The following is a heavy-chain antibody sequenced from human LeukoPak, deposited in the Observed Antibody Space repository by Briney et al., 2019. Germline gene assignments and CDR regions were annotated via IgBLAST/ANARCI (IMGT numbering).Heavy chain of an antibody. CDR1: GLTFSNNY. D-gene: IGHD1-26*01. CDR2: IYSGGST. J-gene: IGHJ4*02. V-gene: IGHV3-53*01. CDR3: VCRIGGAPQ. Sequence: PGGSLRLSCAASGLTFSNNYMSWVRQAPGKGLEWVSVIYSGGSTYYADSVKGRFTISRDNSKNTLYLQMNSLRADDTAVYYCVCRIGGAPQWGQGTLVTVSS.